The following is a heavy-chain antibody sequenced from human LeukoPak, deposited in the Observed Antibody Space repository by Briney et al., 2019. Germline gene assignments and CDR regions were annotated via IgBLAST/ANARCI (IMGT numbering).Heavy chain of an antibody. CDR1: GFIFSTYG. CDR3: ARAQYYLDS. V-gene: IGHV3-33*01. Sequence: GGSLRLSCAASGFIFSTYGMHWVRQAPGKGLEWVAVIWYDGSIRYYADSVKDRFTISRDNSKNTLYLQMNSLRAEDTAVYYCARAQYYLDSWGQGTLVTVSS. CDR2: IWYDGSIR. J-gene: IGHJ4*02.